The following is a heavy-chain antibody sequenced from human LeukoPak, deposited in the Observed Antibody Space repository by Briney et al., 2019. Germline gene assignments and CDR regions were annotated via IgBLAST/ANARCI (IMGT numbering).Heavy chain of an antibody. D-gene: IGHD4-17*01. J-gene: IGHJ4*02. CDR3: TREATVTRKDY. CDR2: IRSKAYGGTT. Sequence: PGGSLRLSCTASGFTFGDYAMSWVRQAPGKGLGWVGFIRSKAYGGTTEYAASVKGRFTISRDDSKSIAYLQMNSLKTEDTAVYYCTREATVTRKDYWGQGTLVTASS. V-gene: IGHV3-49*04. CDR1: GFTFGDYA.